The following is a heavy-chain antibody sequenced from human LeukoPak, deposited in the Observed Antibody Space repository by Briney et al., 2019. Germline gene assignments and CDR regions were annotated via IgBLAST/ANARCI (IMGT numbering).Heavy chain of an antibody. Sequence: GGSLRLSCAASGFTFSNYDVSWVRHAPGKGLERVSGISTSGGSTYYADSVKGRFTISRDNSKNTLYLQMNSLRAEDTAVYYCAKDWRSGGYFDYWGQGTLVTVSS. CDR3: AKDWRSGGYFDY. J-gene: IGHJ4*02. D-gene: IGHD2-15*01. CDR1: GFTFSNYD. V-gene: IGHV3-23*01. CDR2: ISTSGGST.